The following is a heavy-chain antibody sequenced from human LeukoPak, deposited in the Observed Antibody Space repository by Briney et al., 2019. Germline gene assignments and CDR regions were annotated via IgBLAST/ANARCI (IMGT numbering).Heavy chain of an antibody. CDR2: ISYDGSNK. J-gene: IGHJ5*02. V-gene: IGHV3-30*07. CDR1: GFTFSSYA. D-gene: IGHD3-10*01. Sequence: PGRSLRLSCAASGFTFSSYAMHWVRQAPGKGLEWVAVISYDGSNKYYADSVKGRFTISRDNSKNTLSLQMNSLGAEDTAVYYCVKDAFYASGTYYDSWGQGTLVTVSS. CDR3: VKDAFYASGTYYDS.